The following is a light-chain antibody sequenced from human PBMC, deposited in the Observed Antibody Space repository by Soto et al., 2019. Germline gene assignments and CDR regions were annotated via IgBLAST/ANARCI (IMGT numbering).Light chain of an antibody. CDR1: QSISHW. J-gene: IGKJ4*01. CDR2: QAS. Sequence: DIQMTQSPSTLSASVGDRVTITCRASQSISHWLAWYQQKPGKAPTVLVYQASTLESGVPSRFSGSGSGTEFTLTISSLQPDDFATYYCQQYSRYSITFGGGTKIEIK. CDR3: QQYSRYSIT. V-gene: IGKV1-5*03.